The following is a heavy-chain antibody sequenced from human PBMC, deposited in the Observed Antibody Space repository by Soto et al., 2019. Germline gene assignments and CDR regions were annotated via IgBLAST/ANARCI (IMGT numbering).Heavy chain of an antibody. CDR1: GFTFSTYG. CDR2: IWYDGTNK. V-gene: IGHV3-33*06. D-gene: IGHD3-22*01. J-gene: IGHJ4*02. CDR3: AKDRDSSALEY. Sequence: QVQLVESGGGVVQPGRSLRLSCAASGFTFSTYGMHWVRQAPGKGLEWVALIWYDGTNKYYAASVRGRFTISRDNSKNALYLQMNSLRAEETAVYYCAKDRDSSALEYWGQGTLVTVSS.